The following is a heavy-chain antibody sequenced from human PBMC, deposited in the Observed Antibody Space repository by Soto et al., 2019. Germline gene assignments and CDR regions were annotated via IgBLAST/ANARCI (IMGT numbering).Heavy chain of an antibody. CDR3: AREGNLGRWLQPLDF. V-gene: IGHV4-59*01. Sequence: SETLSLTCTVSGDPISASAWRWVPQPPGKGLEWIGNIHYNGNTKYNPSLKSRVTMSVDTSKNQFSLKLISVTAADTAKYFCAREGNLGRWLQPLDFWGQGTLVTVSS. D-gene: IGHD5-12*01. J-gene: IGHJ4*02. CDR2: IHYNGNT. CDR1: GDPISASA.